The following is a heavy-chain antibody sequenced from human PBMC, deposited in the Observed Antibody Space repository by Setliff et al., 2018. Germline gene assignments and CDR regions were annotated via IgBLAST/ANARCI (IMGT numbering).Heavy chain of an antibody. Sequence: SETLSLTCAVYGGSFSGYYWSWVRQPPGKGLEWIGEINHSGSTNYNPSLKSRVTISVDTSKNQFSLKLSSVTAEDTAVYYCARDGGDYWGQGTLVTVSS. CDR2: INHSGST. V-gene: IGHV4-34*01. CDR1: GGSFSGYY. D-gene: IGHD3-16*01. J-gene: IGHJ4*02. CDR3: ARDGGDY.